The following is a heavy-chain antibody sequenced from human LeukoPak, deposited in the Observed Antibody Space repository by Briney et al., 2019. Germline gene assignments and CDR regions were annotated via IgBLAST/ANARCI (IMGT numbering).Heavy chain of an antibody. V-gene: IGHV4-34*01. CDR1: GGSFSGYY. CDR3: ARAKFSGYCSSTSCQKGYWFDP. J-gene: IGHJ5*02. D-gene: IGHD2-2*01. Sequence: SETLSLTCAVYGGSFSGYYWSWIRQPPGKGLEWIGEINHSGSTNYNPSLKSRVTISVDTSKNQFSLKLSSVTAADTAVYYCARAKFSGYCSSTSCQKGYWFDPWGQGTLVTVS. CDR2: INHSGST.